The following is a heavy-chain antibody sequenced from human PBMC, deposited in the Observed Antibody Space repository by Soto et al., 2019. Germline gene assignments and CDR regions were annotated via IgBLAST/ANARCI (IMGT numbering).Heavy chain of an antibody. D-gene: IGHD2-15*01. CDR1: GYTFTNFG. V-gene: IGHV1-18*01. Sequence: QVQLVQSGAEVKKPGASVKVSCKASGYTFTNFGISWVRQAPGQGLEWMGWISAYNGNTNYAQNLQGRVTITTDTSTSTAYIELRSLRSHDTALYYCASGATPIDSWSQGTLVTVSS. CDR2: ISAYNGNT. CDR3: ASGATPIDS. J-gene: IGHJ4*02.